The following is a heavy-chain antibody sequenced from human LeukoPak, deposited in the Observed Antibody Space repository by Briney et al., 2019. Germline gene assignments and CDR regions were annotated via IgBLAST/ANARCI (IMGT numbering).Heavy chain of an antibody. V-gene: IGHV5-51*01. CDR2: IYPGDSET. D-gene: IGHD4-23*01. CDR3: ARHRRYGGNSYYFDY. CDR1: GYSFTNYW. Sequence: VGSLNISCKASGYSFTNYWIGWVRQMPGKGLEYMGIIYPGDSETRYSPSFQGQVTISADKSISTTYLQWSSLRASDTAMYYCARHRRYGGNSYYFDYWGQGALFTVSS. J-gene: IGHJ4*02.